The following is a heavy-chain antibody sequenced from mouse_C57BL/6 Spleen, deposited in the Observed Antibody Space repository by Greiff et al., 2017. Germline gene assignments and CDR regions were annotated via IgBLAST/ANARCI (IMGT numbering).Heavy chain of an antibody. CDR3: AGFWFAY. CDR2: ISSGSSTI. J-gene: IGHJ3*01. CDR1: GFTFSDYG. Sequence: EVKLQESGGGLVKPGGSLKLSCAASGFTFSDYGMHWVRQAPEKGLEWVAYISSGSSTIYYADTVKGRFTISRDNAKNTLFLQMTSLRSEDTAMYYCAGFWFAYWGQGTLVTVSA. V-gene: IGHV5-17*01.